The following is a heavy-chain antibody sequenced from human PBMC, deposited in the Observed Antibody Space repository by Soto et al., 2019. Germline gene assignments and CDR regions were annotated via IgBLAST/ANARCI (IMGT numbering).Heavy chain of an antibody. J-gene: IGHJ3*02. CDR2: IKEDGSEI. CDR3: ARDGLPFALDI. CDR1: GFTLSRHW. Sequence: GGSLRLSCAASGFTLSRHWMSWVRQAPGKGLEWVAKIKEDGSEINYVDSVKGRFTISRDNAMNSLYLQMDSLRAEDTAVYYCARDGLPFALDIWGHGTMVTVSS. V-gene: IGHV3-7*03. D-gene: IGHD3-16*01.